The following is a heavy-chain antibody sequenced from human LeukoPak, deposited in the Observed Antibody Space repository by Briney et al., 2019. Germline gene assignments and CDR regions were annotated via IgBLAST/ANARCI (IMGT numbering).Heavy chain of an antibody. CDR1: GFTFSSYW. J-gene: IGHJ6*02. V-gene: IGHV3-7*01. CDR2: IKQDGSEK. Sequence: GGSLRLSCAASGFTFSSYWMSWVRQAPGKGLEWVANIKQDGSEKYYVDSVKGRFTISRDNAKNSLFLQMNSLRAEDTAVYYCARVDCGSTSCHDFYYYGMDVWGQGTTVTVSS. CDR3: ARVDCGSTSCHDFYYYGMDV. D-gene: IGHD2-2*01.